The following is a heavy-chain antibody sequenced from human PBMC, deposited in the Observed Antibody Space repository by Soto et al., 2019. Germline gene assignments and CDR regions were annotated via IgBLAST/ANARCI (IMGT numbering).Heavy chain of an antibody. CDR3: ARTYYDFRSGFYTCYFDC. D-gene: IGHD3-3*01. CDR1: GGSISSGGFY. V-gene: IGHV4-31*03. J-gene: IGHJ4*02. CDR2: IHYSGTA. Sequence: SETLSLTCSVSGGSISSGGFYWSWIRQHPEKGLEWIGYIHYSGTAYYNASLKSRVSISADTSKNQFSLNLSSVTAADTAVYYCARTYYDFRSGFYTCYFDCWGQGALVTAPQ.